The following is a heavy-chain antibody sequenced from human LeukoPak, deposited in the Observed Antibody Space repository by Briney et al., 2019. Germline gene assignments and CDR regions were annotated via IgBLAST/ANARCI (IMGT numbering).Heavy chain of an antibody. D-gene: IGHD5-24*01. J-gene: IGHJ4*02. CDR3: AREDGSFDY. V-gene: IGHV1-2*02. Sequence: ASVKVSCKASGYTFTGYYIHWVRQAPGQGLEWMGWINPISGRTNYAEKFQGRVTTTRDTSINTAYMEVTRLTSDDTAVYYCAREDGSFDYWGQGTLVIVSS. CDR1: GYTFTGYY. CDR2: INPISGRT.